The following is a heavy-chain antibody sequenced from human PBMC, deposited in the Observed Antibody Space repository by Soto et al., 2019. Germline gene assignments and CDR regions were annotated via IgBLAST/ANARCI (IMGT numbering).Heavy chain of an antibody. Sequence: EVQLVESGGGLVKPGGSLRLSCAASGFTFSNAWMSWVRQAPGKGLEWVGRIKSKTDGGTTDYAAPVKGRFTISRDDSKNTLYLQMNSLKTEDTAVYYCTTEPLSLVGATKSDYWGQGTLVTVSS. D-gene: IGHD1-26*01. V-gene: IGHV3-15*01. CDR1: GFTFSNAW. CDR2: IKSKTDGGTT. CDR3: TTEPLSLVGATKSDY. J-gene: IGHJ4*02.